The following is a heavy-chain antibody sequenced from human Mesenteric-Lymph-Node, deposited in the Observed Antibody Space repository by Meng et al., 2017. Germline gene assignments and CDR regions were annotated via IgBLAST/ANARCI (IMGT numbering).Heavy chain of an antibody. CDR3: ACDYYDSSGYYYFGPEGAFDI. Sequence: GESLKISCAASGFTFSSYEMNWVRQAPGKGLEWVSYISSSGSTIYYADSVKGRFTISRDNAKNSLYLQMNSLRAEDTAVYYCACDYYDSSGYYYFGPEGAFDIWGQGTMVTVSS. V-gene: IGHV3-48*03. CDR2: ISSSGSTI. J-gene: IGHJ3*02. D-gene: IGHD3-22*01. CDR1: GFTFSSYE.